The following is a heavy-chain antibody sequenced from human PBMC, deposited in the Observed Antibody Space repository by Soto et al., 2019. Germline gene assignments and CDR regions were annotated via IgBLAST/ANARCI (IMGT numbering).Heavy chain of an antibody. CDR3: AKNWGRVTSSWHFDY. D-gene: IGHD2-21*02. V-gene: IGHV3-23*01. Sequence: EVQLLESGGDLVQPGRSLRLSCAASGFTFSGYAMSWVRQAPGKGLEWVSVIHGGGNSAYYADSVKGRFTISRDNSKNTTYLQRSSLRGEDSVVYDCAKNWGRVTSSWHFDYWGQGTLVTVYS. J-gene: IGHJ4*02. CDR1: GFTFSGYA. CDR2: IHGGGNSA.